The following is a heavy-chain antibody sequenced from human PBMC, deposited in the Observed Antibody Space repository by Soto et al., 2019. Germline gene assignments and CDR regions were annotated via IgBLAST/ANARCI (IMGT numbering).Heavy chain of an antibody. Sequence: SETLSLTCVVSGGSISSTNWWTWVRQPPGKRLEWIGEIYHSGSPTYSPSLKSRVTISVDTSKNQFSLKLSSVTAADTAVYYCATHTGYYDSSATKGSEFDYWGQGTLVTVSS. CDR2: IYHSGSP. J-gene: IGHJ4*02. D-gene: IGHD3-22*01. V-gene: IGHV4-4*02. CDR1: GGSISSTNW. CDR3: ATHTGYYDSSATKGSEFDY.